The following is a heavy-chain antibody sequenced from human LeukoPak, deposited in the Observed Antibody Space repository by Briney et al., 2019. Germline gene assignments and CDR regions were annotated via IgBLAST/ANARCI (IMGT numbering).Heavy chain of an antibody. Sequence: GGSLRLSCAASGFTFSRDRMSWVREAPGKGLEWVANIKQDGSEKYYVDSVKGRFTISRDNAKNSLYLQMNSLRAEDTAVYYCAREFYPYSSSWYGSGEQQRWYYYYYMDVWGKGTTVTISS. CDR3: AREFYPYSSSWYGSGEQQRWYYYYYMDV. CDR1: GFTFSRDR. V-gene: IGHV3-7*01. J-gene: IGHJ6*03. CDR2: IKQDGSEK. D-gene: IGHD6-13*01.